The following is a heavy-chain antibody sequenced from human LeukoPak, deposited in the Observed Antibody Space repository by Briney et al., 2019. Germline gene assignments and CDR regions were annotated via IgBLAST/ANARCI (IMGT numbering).Heavy chain of an antibody. CDR2: ISSSSSYI. CDR3: ARVGKITMVRGVIIGFDY. CDR1: GFTFSSYS. D-gene: IGHD3-10*01. V-gene: IGHV3-21*01. Sequence: GGSLRLSCAASGFTFSSYSMNWVRQAPGKGLEWVSSISSSSSYIYYADSVKGRFTISRDNAKNSLYLQMNSLRAEDTAVYYCARVGKITMVRGVIIGFDYWGQGTLVTVSS. J-gene: IGHJ4*02.